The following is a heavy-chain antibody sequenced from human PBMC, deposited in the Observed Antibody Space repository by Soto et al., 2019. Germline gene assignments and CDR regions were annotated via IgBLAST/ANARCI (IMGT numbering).Heavy chain of an antibody. Sequence: GESLKISCKGSGYSFTSYWIGWVRQMPGKGLEWMGIIYPGDSDTRYSPSFQGQVTISADKSISTAYLQWSSLKASDTAMYYCARASVGSVAVAGGLDIWGQGTMVTVSS. J-gene: IGHJ3*02. D-gene: IGHD6-19*01. V-gene: IGHV5-51*01. CDR3: ARASVGSVAVAGGLDI. CDR2: IYPGDSDT. CDR1: GYSFTSYW.